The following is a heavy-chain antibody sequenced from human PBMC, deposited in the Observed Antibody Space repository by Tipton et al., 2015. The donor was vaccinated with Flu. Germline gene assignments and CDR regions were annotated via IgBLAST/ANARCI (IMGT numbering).Heavy chain of an antibody. CDR3: VRDAYGDTYTHYYYYSGMDV. CDR1: GFSVSSNY. J-gene: IGHJ6*02. V-gene: IGHV3-53*01. D-gene: IGHD4-17*01. CDR2: IYSGGST. Sequence: QLVQSGGGLIQPGGSLRLSCAASGFSVSSNYMNWVRQAPGKGLKWVSVIYSGGSTYYADSVKGRFTITRDNSKNTLYLQMNSLRAEDTAVYYCVRDAYGDTYTHYYYYSGMDVWGQGTTVTVSS.